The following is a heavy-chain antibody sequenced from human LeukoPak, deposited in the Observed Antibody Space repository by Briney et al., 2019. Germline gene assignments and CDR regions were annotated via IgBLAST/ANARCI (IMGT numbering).Heavy chain of an antibody. Sequence: GGSLRLSCAASGFTFSSYAMSWVRQAPGKGLEWVSAISGGGGSTYYADSVKGRFTISRDNSKNTLYLQMNSLRAEDTAVYYCARGSKKHIVVVTAIPPFDYWGQGTLVTVSS. CDR3: ARGSKKHIVVVTAIPPFDY. CDR1: GFTFSSYA. V-gene: IGHV3-23*01. D-gene: IGHD2-21*02. CDR2: ISGGGGST. J-gene: IGHJ4*02.